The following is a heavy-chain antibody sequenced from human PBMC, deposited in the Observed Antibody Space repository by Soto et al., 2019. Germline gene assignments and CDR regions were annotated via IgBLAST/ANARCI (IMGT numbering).Heavy chain of an antibody. CDR3: ARVGSTIFHFDY. Sequence: SETLSLTCIVSGDSIRNYYWSWIRQPPGKGLEWVGYIDHSGTTNYNPFLQSRLTISVDTSKNQFSLKLNSVTAADTAVYYCARVGSTIFHFDYWGQGTLVTVSS. CDR2: IDHSGTT. V-gene: IGHV4-59*01. D-gene: IGHD3-3*01. J-gene: IGHJ4*02. CDR1: GDSIRNYY.